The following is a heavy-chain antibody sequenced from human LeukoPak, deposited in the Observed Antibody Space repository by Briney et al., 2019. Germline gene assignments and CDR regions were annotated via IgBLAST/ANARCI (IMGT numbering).Heavy chain of an antibody. CDR1: GFTFSSYA. D-gene: IGHD6-13*01. CDR3: TRVISIAAAGDYYYYMDV. V-gene: IGHV3-73*01. CDR2: IRSKANSYAT. Sequence: PGGSLRLSCAASGFTFSSYAMHWVRQASGKGLEWVGRIRSKANSYATAYAASVKGRFTISRDDSKNTAYLQMNSLKTEDTAVYYCTRVISIAAAGDYYYYMDVWGKGTTVTVSS. J-gene: IGHJ6*03.